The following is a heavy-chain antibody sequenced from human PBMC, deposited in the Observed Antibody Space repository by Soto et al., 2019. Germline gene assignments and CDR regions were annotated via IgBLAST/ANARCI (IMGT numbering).Heavy chain of an antibody. V-gene: IGHV4-39*02. Sequence: QQPLQESGPVLVKPSETLSLTCTVSGGSISSSTSHLAWIRQPPGKGLEWLARIYYTGTTYYSPLLKRRVTISIDTSRTHFYLKLSSVTAAETAVYYWSIERESASEHWGQGTLVTVS. CDR3: SIERESASEH. CDR2: IYYTGTT. J-gene: IGHJ4*02. CDR1: GGSISSSTSH.